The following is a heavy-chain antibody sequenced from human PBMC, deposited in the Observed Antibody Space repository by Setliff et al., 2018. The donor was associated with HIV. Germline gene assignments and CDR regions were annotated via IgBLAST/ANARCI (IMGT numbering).Heavy chain of an antibody. CDR1: GGSFSGHY. V-gene: IGHV4-34*01. CDR2: INHSGST. J-gene: IGHJ4*02. D-gene: IGHD2-2*01. Sequence: KPSETLSLTCAVYGGSFSGHYWSWIRQPPGKGLEWIGEINHSGSTNYNPSLKSRVTISVDTSKNQFSLKLSSVTAADTAVYYCARQGLVLVPASIDWRLPPSPIDYWGQGALVTVPQ. CDR3: ARQGLVLVPASIDWRLPPSPIDY.